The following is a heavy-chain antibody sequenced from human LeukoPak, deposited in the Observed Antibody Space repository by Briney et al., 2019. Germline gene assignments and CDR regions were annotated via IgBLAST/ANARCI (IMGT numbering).Heavy chain of an antibody. CDR1: GFTVSTNY. D-gene: IGHD1-26*01. CDR2: IYGGDNT. J-gene: IGHJ4*02. CDR3: ARAPSGSYPFDY. V-gene: IGHV3-53*01. Sequence: GGSLRLSCAASGFTVSTNYMSWVRQAPGKGLEWVSIIYGGDNTYYADSVKGRFTISRDNSKNTLFLQMNSLRAEDTAVYYCARAPSGSYPFDYWGQGTLVTVSS.